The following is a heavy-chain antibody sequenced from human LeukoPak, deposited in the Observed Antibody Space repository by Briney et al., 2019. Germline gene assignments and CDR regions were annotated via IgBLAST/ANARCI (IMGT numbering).Heavy chain of an antibody. V-gene: IGHV4-59*08. CDR1: GGSISSYY. CDR3: ARQNYYGSGSYYNFPMDV. CDR2: IYYSGST. Sequence: SETLSLTCTVSGGSISSYYWSWIRQPPGKGLEWIGYIYYSGSTNYNPSLKSRVTISVDTSKNQFSLKLSSVTAADTAVYYCARQNYYGSGSYYNFPMDVWGQGTTVTVSS. J-gene: IGHJ6*02. D-gene: IGHD3-10*01.